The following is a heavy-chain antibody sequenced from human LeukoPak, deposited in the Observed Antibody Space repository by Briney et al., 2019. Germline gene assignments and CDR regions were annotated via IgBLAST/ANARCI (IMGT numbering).Heavy chain of an antibody. CDR1: GGSFSGYY. V-gene: IGHV4-34*01. Sequence: PSETLSLACAVYGGSFSGYYWSWIRQPPGKGLEWIGSIYYSGSTYYNPSLKSRVTISVDTSKNQFSLKLSSVTAADTAVYYCARLSPGEGWFDPWGQGTLVTVSS. D-gene: IGHD7-27*01. CDR2: IYYSGST. CDR3: ARLSPGEGWFDP. J-gene: IGHJ5*02.